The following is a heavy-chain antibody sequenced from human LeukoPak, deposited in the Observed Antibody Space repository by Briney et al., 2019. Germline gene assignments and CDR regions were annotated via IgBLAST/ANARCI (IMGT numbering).Heavy chain of an antibody. Sequence: PETLSLTCTVSGYSISSGYYWGWIRQPPGKGLEWIGSIYHSGSTYYNPSLKSRVTISVDTSKNQFSLKLSSVTAADTAVYYCARRSSSSWYVDYWGQGTLVTVSS. V-gene: IGHV4-38-2*02. CDR1: GYSISSGYY. CDR3: ARRSSSSWYVDY. CDR2: IYHSGST. D-gene: IGHD6-13*01. J-gene: IGHJ4*02.